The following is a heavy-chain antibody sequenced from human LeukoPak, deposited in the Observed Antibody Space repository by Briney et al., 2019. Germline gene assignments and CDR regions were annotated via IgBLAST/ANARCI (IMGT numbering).Heavy chain of an antibody. CDR3: ARAFPFDDYGDPDAFDI. CDR2: VYYSGST. J-gene: IGHJ3*02. CDR1: GVSMSSGAFY. D-gene: IGHD4-17*01. V-gene: IGHV4-30-4*08. Sequence: SQTLSLTCTVSGVSMSSGAFYWSWIRQHPGKGLEWIGNVYYSGSTYYNPSLKSRVTISVDRSKNQFSLKLTSVTAADTAVYYCARAFPFDDYGDPDAFDIWGQGTMVTVSS.